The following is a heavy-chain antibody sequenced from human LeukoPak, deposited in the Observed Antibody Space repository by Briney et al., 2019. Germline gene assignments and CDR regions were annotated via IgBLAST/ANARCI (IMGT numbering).Heavy chain of an antibody. CDR2: INSGGGT. V-gene: IGHV3-66*04. CDR3: ARHYHGSSWYYYFHY. J-gene: IGHJ4*02. CDR1: ELTVSSDY. Sequence: QPGGSLRLSCAASELTVSSDYMSWVRQAPGKGLEWVSTINSGGGTYYADSVKGRFTISRDNSKNTLYLQMNSLRAEDTAVYYCARHYHGSSWYYYFHYRGQGTLVTVSS. D-gene: IGHD6-13*01.